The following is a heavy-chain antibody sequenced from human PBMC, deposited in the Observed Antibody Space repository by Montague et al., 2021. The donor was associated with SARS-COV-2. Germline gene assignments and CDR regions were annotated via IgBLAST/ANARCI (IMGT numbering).Heavy chain of an antibody. CDR1: GGSIRSYY. V-gene: IGHV4-59*08. CDR3: ARFWSGYVDR. D-gene: IGHD3-3*01. CDR2: IYYTGDS. Sequence: SETLSLTCSFSGGSIRSYYWNWIWMRQGQPLERHGYIYYTGDSIPNPSLKSRVTISVDTYRTQFSLRLKSVTAADTAVYFCARFWSGYVDRWGQGTLVTVSS. J-gene: IGHJ4*02.